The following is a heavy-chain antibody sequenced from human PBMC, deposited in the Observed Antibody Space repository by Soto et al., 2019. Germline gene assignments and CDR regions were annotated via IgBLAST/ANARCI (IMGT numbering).Heavy chain of an antibody. D-gene: IGHD6-19*01. Sequence: PSETLSLTCTVSGGSISSSSYYWGWIRQPPGKGLEWIGSIYYSGSTYYNPSLKSRVTISVDTSKNQFSLQMSSLRGEDTALYYCAKFTEPGYSSIWYYFEYWGQGTPVTVSS. CDR1: GGSISSSSYY. V-gene: IGHV4-39*01. CDR2: IYYSGST. J-gene: IGHJ4*02. CDR3: AKFTEPGYSSIWYYFEY.